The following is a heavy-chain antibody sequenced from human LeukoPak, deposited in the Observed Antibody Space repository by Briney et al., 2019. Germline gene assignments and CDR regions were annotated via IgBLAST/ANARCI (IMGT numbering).Heavy chain of an antibody. CDR2: IASNNDYR. J-gene: IGHJ3*02. CDR1: GFTFSDYA. CDR3: AKKSLVVGTNAFDI. D-gene: IGHD2-15*01. V-gene: IGHV3-21*01. Sequence: GDSLRLSCRGSGFTFSDYAMAWVRQAPGKGLEWVSSIASNNDYRYSADSLRGRFTISRDNAKNSLFLQMNSLRPDDTAVYYCAKKSLVVGTNAFDIWAKGTMVTVFS.